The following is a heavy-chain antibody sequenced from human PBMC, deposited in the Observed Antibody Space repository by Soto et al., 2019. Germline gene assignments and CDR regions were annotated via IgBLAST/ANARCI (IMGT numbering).Heavy chain of an antibody. J-gene: IGHJ6*03. CDR1: GYTFTSYD. V-gene: IGHV1-8*01. CDR2: MNPNSGNT. CDR3: AARGQDDYYYYYMDV. Sequence: ASVKVSCKASGYTFTSYDINWVRQATGQGLEWMGWMNPNSGNTGYAQRFQGRVTMTRNTSISTAYMELSSLRSEDTAVYYCAARGQDDYYYYYMDVRGKGTTVTVSS.